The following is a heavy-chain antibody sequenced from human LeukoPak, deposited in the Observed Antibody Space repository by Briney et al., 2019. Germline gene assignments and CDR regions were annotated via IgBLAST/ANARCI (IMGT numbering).Heavy chain of an antibody. V-gene: IGHV4-31*03. CDR1: GGSISSGGYY. CDR3: ARVAKGLSLDY. J-gene: IGHJ4*02. Sequence: PSETLSLTCIVSGGSISSGGYYWSWICQHPGKGLEWIGYIYYSGSTYYNPSLKSRVTISVDTSKNQFSLKLSSVTAADTAVYYCARVAKGLSLDYWGQGTLVTVSS. D-gene: IGHD3-16*02. CDR2: IYYSGST.